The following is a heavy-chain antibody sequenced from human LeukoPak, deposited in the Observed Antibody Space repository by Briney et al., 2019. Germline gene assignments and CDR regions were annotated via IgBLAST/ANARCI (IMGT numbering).Heavy chain of an antibody. CDR2: IIWIVGST. V-gene: IGHV3-20*04. J-gene: IGHJ4*02. CDR1: GFSFADYG. D-gene: IGHD2-2*01. Sequence: GGSLRLSCAASGFSFADYGMGWVRQPPGRGREWDSGIIWIVGSTGYADSRKGRFTISRDNAKNSLYLQMTSLRAEDTALYYCARGLGDIVVVPAATPDYWGQGTLVTVSS. CDR3: ARGLGDIVVVPAATPDY.